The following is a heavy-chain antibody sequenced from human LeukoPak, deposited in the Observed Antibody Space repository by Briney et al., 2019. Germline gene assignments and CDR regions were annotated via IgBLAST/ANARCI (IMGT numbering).Heavy chain of an antibody. D-gene: IGHD3-10*01. J-gene: IGHJ6*02. Sequence: GGSLLLSCAASGFPFSSYGMHGVRPAPGRGLGGVAVISYDGSNKYYADSVKGRFTISRDNSKNTLYLQMNSLRAEDTAVYYCAKPHLAEGGSGVDVWGQGTTVTVSS. CDR1: GFPFSSYG. CDR3: AKPHLAEGGSGVDV. CDR2: ISYDGSNK. V-gene: IGHV3-30*18.